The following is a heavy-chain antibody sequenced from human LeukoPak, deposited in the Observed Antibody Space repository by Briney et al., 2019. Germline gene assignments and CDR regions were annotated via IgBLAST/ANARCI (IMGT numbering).Heavy chain of an antibody. CDR2: SGSGGST. CDR3: AKTEPWIQLMDY. V-gene: IGHV3-23*01. CDR1: GFTSSSYA. Sequence: GGSLRLSCAASGFTSSSYAMSWVRQAPGKGLEWVSASGSGGSTYYADSVKGRFTISRDNSKNTLYLQMNSLRAEDTAVYYCAKTEPWIQLMDYWGQGTLVTVSS. D-gene: IGHD5-18*01. J-gene: IGHJ4*02.